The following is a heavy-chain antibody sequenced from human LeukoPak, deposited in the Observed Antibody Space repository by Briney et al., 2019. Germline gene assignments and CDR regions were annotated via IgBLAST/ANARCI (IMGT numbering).Heavy chain of an antibody. V-gene: IGHV3-23*01. CDR2: NSGSGEST. CDR3: AKPCRSGLSPFDAFDI. Sequence: QPGGSLRLSCAASGLTFSSYAMSWVRQAPGKGLEWVSANSGSGESTYYADSVKGRFTISRDNSKNTLYLQMNSLRAEDTAVYYCAKPCRSGLSPFDAFDIWGQGTMVTVSS. CDR1: GLTFSSYA. J-gene: IGHJ3*02. D-gene: IGHD6-19*01.